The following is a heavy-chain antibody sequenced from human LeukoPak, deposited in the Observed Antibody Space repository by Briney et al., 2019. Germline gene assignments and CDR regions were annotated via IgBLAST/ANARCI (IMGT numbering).Heavy chain of an antibody. V-gene: IGHV4-59*01. CDR3: ATLTGTTYPYYFDF. J-gene: IGHJ4*02. CDR1: GASIRHYY. Sequence: SETLSLTCTVSGASIRHYYWSWIRQPPGKGLEWIGILYHSGSPNYNPSLKSRVTISIDTAKNQFSLRLRSVTAADTAVYYCATLTGTTYPYYFDFWGQATLVTVSS. D-gene: IGHD1-20*01. CDR2: LYHSGSP.